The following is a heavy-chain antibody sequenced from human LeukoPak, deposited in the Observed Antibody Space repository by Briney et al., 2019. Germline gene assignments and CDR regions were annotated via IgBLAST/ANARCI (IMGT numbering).Heavy chain of an antibody. CDR2: IKSKTDGGTT. Sequence: GGSLRLSCAASGFTFSNAWMSWVRQAPGKGLEWVGRIKSKTDGGTTDYAAPVKGRFTISRDDSKNTLYLQMNSLKTEDTAVYYCTTEAVVVPAASAPQDVCGKGTTVTVSS. D-gene: IGHD2-2*01. CDR1: GFTFSNAW. J-gene: IGHJ6*04. CDR3: TTEAVVVPAASAPQDV. V-gene: IGHV3-15*01.